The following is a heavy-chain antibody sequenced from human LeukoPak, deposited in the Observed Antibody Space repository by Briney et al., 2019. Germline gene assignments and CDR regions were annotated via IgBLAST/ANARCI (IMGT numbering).Heavy chain of an antibody. Sequence: SVKVSCKASGGTFSSYAISWVRQAPGQGLEWMGGIIPIFGTANYAQKFQGRVTITADESTSTAYMELSSLRPEDTAVYYCARESGNSAHDAFDIWGQGTMVTVSS. V-gene: IGHV1-69*13. CDR1: GGTFSSYA. D-gene: IGHD4-23*01. J-gene: IGHJ3*02. CDR2: IIPIFGTA. CDR3: ARESGNSAHDAFDI.